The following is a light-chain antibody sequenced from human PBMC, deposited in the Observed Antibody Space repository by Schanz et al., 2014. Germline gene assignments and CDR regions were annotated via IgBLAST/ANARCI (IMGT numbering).Light chain of an antibody. J-gene: IGKJ1*01. V-gene: IGKV3-20*01. Sequence: EIVLTQSPGTLSLSPGERATLSCRASQSVHRNYLAWHQQKPGQAPRLLIYGASGRATGIPDRFSGSGSGTDFTLTISRLEPEDFAVYYCQQYVDSPKTFGQGTKVEIK. CDR1: QSVHRNY. CDR3: QQYVDSPKT. CDR2: GAS.